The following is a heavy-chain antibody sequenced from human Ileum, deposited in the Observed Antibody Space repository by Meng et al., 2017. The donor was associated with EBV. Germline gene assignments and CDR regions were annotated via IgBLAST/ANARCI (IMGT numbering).Heavy chain of an antibody. V-gene: IGHV4-39*01. D-gene: IGHD1-14*01. J-gene: IGHJ4*02. Sequence: QPQPQGSAPGLVKPSETFSLTCTVSGGSISSSSYYWAWIRQPPGEGLEWIGSVVYSGTTYYTSSLKSRVSISVDTSKNQFSLKLSSVTAADTAVYYCARHHHSPTFDYWGQGTLVTVSS. CDR2: VVYSGTT. CDR1: GGSISSSSYY. CDR3: ARHHHSPTFDY.